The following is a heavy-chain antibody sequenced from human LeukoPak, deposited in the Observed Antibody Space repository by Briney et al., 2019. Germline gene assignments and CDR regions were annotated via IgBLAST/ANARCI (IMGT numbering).Heavy chain of an antibody. CDR2: IYYSGST. D-gene: IGHD6-19*01. J-gene: IGHJ4*02. V-gene: IGHV4-39*01. Sequence: KSSETLSLTCTVSGGSISSSRYSWGWIRQPPGKGLEWIGSIYYSGSTYYNPSLKSRVTISVDTSKNQFSLKLSSVTAADTAVYYCARHSFHYSSGWYXFDYWGXGTLVTVS. CDR1: GGSISSSRYS. CDR3: ARHSFHYSSGWYXFDY.